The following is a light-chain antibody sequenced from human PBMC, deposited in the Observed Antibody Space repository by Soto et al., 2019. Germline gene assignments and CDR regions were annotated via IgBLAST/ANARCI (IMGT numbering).Light chain of an antibody. CDR1: SSDVGGYDY. CDR2: DVS. V-gene: IGLV2-14*01. CDR3: SSYTSSITLGV. Sequence: QSALTQPASVSGSPGQSITISCTGTSSDVGGYDYVSWYQQHPGKAPKLMIYDVSNRPSGVSNRFSGSKSGNTASLTFSVLQDEDEADYYCSSYTSSITLGVFGTGTKVTVL. J-gene: IGLJ1*01.